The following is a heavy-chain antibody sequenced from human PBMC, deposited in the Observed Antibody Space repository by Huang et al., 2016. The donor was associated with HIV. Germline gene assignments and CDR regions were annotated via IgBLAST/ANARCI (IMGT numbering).Heavy chain of an antibody. Sequence: QVQLEQWGAGLLKPSETLSLTCAVYGGSFSGYFWNWIRQSPGKGLEWIGKINHAGVTDYNPSLKSRATISVDTSKNQCSLKLTSVTAADTAIYYCAREIMISFGGPFDSWGHGNLVTVSS. CDR3: AREIMISFGGPFDS. D-gene: IGHD3-16*01. V-gene: IGHV4-34*02. J-gene: IGHJ5*01. CDR2: INHAGVT. CDR1: GGSFSGYF.